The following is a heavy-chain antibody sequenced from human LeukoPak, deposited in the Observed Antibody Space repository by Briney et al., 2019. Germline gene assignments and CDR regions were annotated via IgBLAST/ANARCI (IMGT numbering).Heavy chain of an antibody. CDR1: GGSISNYY. CDR2: IYYSGST. V-gene: IGHV4-59*08. D-gene: IGHD6-19*01. CDR3: ARHEKSSGWYYDY. Sequence: SETLSLTCTVSGGSISNYYWSWIRQPPGKGLDQIGYIYYSGSTNYNPSLKSRVTISVDTSRNQFSLKLSSVTAADTAVYYCARHEKSSGWYYDYWGQGTLVTVSS. J-gene: IGHJ4*02.